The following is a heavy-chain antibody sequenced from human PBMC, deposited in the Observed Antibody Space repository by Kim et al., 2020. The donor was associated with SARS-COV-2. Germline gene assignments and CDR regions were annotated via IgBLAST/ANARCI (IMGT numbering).Heavy chain of an antibody. CDR1: GFTFSSYA. CDR2: ISYDGSNK. D-gene: IGHD2-8*02. V-gene: IGHV3-30-3*01. CDR3: AREILRVSAKNHVNYGMDV. Sequence: GGSLRLSCAASGFTFSSYAMHWVRQAPGKGLEWVAVISYDGSNKYYADSVKGRFTISRDNSKNTLYLQMNSLRAEDTAVYYCAREILRVSAKNHVNYGMDVWGQGTTVTVSS. J-gene: IGHJ6*02.